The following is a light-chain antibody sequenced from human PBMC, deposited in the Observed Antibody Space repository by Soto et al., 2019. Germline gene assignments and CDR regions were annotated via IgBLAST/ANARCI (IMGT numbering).Light chain of an antibody. CDR1: QIVSSY. J-gene: IGKJ3*01. V-gene: IGKV3-11*01. CDR3: QQRSNWPPFT. Sequence: EIVLTQSPATLSLSPGERATLSCRASQIVSSYLAWYHQKPGQAPRLLIYDASNRATGIPARFSGSGSGTDFTLNIRSLEPEDFAVYYCQQRSNWPPFTFGPGTKVDIK. CDR2: DAS.